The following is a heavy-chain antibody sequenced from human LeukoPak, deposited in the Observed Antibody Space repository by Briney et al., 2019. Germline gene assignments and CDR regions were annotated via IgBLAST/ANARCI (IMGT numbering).Heavy chain of an antibody. J-gene: IGHJ4*02. CDR1: GYTFTTYY. CDR2: INPSAGNT. Sequence: ASVKVSCKASGYTFTTYYMHWVRQAPGQGLEWMGIINPSAGNTDYAQKFQGRVTMTKDTSTSTVYMELSSLRSEDTAVYYCARGVNYYDSGGYYQTFDYWGQGTLVTVSS. V-gene: IGHV1-46*01. D-gene: IGHD3-22*01. CDR3: ARGVNYYDSGGYYQTFDY.